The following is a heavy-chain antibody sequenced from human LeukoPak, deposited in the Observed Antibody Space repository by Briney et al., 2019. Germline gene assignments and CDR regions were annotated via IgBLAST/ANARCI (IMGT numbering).Heavy chain of an antibody. D-gene: IGHD4-23*01. CDR3: ARDNSVEDTAWWFDP. J-gene: IGHJ5*02. CDR2: INPSGGST. Sequence: GASVKVSFKASGYTFTIYYMHWVRQAPGQGLEWMGIINPSGGSTSYAQKFQGRVTITRDMSTSTDYMELSSLRSEDTAVYYCARDNSVEDTAWWFDPWGQGTLVTVSS. CDR1: GYTFTIYY. V-gene: IGHV1-46*01.